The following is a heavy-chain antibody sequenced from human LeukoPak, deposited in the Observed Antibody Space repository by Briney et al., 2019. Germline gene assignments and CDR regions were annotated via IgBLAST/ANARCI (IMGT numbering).Heavy chain of an antibody. J-gene: IGHJ4*02. V-gene: IGHV3-7*01. CDR2: INQDGSQK. CDR1: GFTFSGFW. D-gene: IGHD6-19*01. Sequence: SGGSLRLSCAASGFTFSGFWMSWVRQTPGKGLEWVANINQDGSQKYYVDSVKGRFTISRDNAKNSLYLQVNSLRAEDTAVYYCARVKSGWSFDYWGQGTLVTVSS. CDR3: ARVKSGWSFDY.